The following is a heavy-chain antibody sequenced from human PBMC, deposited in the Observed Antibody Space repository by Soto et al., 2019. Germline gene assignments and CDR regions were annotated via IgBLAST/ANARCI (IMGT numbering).Heavy chain of an antibody. Sequence: GSLRLSCTASGFTFGDYAMSWVRQAPGKGLEWVGFIRSKAYGGTTEYAASVKGRFTISRDDSKSIAYLQMNSLKTEDTAVYYCTRAYGSGSFDYWGQGTLVTVSS. CDR1: GFTFGDYA. CDR3: TRAYGSGSFDY. D-gene: IGHD3-10*01. J-gene: IGHJ4*02. CDR2: IRSKAYGGTT. V-gene: IGHV3-49*04.